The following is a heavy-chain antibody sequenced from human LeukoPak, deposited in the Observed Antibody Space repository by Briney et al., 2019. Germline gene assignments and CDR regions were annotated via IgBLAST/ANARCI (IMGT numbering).Heavy chain of an antibody. CDR3: ARVRIGTGLSMVRGAFDY. CDR2: INTNTGNP. V-gene: IGHV7-4-1*02. Sequence: ASVKVSCKASGYTFTSYAMYWVRQAPGQGLEWMGWINTNTGNPTYAQGFTGRFVFSLDTSVSTAYLQISSLKAEDTAVYYCARVRIGTGLSMVRGAFDYWGQGTLVTVSS. D-gene: IGHD3-10*01. CDR1: GYTFTSYA. J-gene: IGHJ4*02.